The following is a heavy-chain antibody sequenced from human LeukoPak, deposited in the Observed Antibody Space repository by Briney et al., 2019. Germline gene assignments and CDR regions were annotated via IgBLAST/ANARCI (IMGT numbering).Heavy chain of an antibody. J-gene: IGHJ4*02. CDR1: GFSFSSYG. CDR3: AKDIQESSSGPFDY. D-gene: IGHD6-19*01. V-gene: IGHV3-30*18. Sequence: PGGSLRLPCGASGFSFSSYGMHWVRQAPGKGLEWVAVMSRDGSHIYYADSVKGRFTISRDNAKNSLYLQMNSLRAEDTALYYCAKDIQESSSGPFDYWGQGTLVTVSS. CDR2: MSRDGSHI.